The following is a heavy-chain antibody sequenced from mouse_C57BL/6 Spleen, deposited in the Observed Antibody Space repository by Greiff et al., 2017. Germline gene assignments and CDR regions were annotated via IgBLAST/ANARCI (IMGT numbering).Heavy chain of an antibody. Sequence: EVKLQQSGPELVKPGASVKISCKASGYTFTDYYMNWVKQSHGKSLEWIGDINPNNGGTSYNQKFKGKATLTVDKSSSTAYMELRSLTSEDSAVYYCAEGEFAYWGQGTLVTVSA. CDR3: AEGEFAY. CDR2: INPNNGGT. CDR1: GYTFTDYY. J-gene: IGHJ3*01. V-gene: IGHV1-26*01.